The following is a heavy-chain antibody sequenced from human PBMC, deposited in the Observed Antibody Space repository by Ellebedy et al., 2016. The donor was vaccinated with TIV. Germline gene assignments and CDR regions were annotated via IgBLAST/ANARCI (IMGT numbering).Heavy chain of an antibody. CDR1: GFTFSSHG. CDR2: ISYDGSST. D-gene: IGHD6-13*01. V-gene: IGHV3-30*18. J-gene: IGHJ4*02. Sequence: GESLKISXAASGFTFSSHGIHWVRQAPGKGLEWVAVISYDGSSTYYADSVKGRFSISRDNSKNTLYLQMDRLRAEDTAVYYCAKAALSSWLIDNWGQGMLVTVSS. CDR3: AKAALSSWLIDN.